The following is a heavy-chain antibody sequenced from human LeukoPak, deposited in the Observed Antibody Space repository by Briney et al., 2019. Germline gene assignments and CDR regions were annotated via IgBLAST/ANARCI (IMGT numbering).Heavy chain of an antibody. Sequence: PGGSLRLSCAASGFTFDTYAMSWVRQAPGKGLEWVSAISGSGVNTYYADSVKGRFTISRDNAKNSLSLQMNSLRAEDTAVYYCARAWGGPSCSGGNCYSGLDIWGQGTLVTVS. CDR1: GFTFDTYA. CDR3: ARAWGGPSCSGGNCYSGLDI. J-gene: IGHJ4*02. V-gene: IGHV3-23*01. CDR2: ISGSGVNT. D-gene: IGHD2-15*01.